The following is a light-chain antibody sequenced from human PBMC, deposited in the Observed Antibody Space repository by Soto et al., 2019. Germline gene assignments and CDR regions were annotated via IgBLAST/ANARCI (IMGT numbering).Light chain of an antibody. CDR1: QSITTW. V-gene: IGKV1-5*03. CDR3: QRYNDYQYV. J-gene: IGKJ2*01. Sequence: DIQMTQSPSTLSASVGDRVTITCRASQSITTWLAWYQQKPGKAPKLLIYKAINLQSGVPSRFSGSGSGTEFTLTISSLQPDDVGNYYCQRYNDYQYVFGQGTTLYMK. CDR2: KAI.